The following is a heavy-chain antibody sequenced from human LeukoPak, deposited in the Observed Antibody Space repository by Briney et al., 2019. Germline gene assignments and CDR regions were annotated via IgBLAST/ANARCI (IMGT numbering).Heavy chain of an antibody. CDR2: ISDYDGNT. Sequence: AAVNVSCKPSGSTFTNYGIIGVRQAPGQGREGMGWISDYDGNTNYAQKLAGRVPMTTDTSTTTAYMELRSMRSAATAVHYCARVETTMIVVVPAGYWGQGTLVTVSS. D-gene: IGHD3-22*01. V-gene: IGHV1-18*01. CDR1: GSTFTNYG. CDR3: ARVETTMIVVVPAGY. J-gene: IGHJ4*02.